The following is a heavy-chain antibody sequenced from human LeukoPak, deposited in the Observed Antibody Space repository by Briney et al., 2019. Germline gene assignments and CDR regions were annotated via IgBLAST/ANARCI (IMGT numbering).Heavy chain of an antibody. Sequence: SETLSLTCTVSGGSISSHYWSWIRQPPGKGLEWIGYIYYSGSTNYNHSLKSRVTMSVDTSKNQFSLKLSSVTAADTAVYYCAKGYDFWSGYYPGFDPWGQGTLVTVSS. D-gene: IGHD3-3*01. V-gene: IGHV4-59*11. CDR1: GGSISSHY. J-gene: IGHJ5*02. CDR2: IYYSGST. CDR3: AKGYDFWSGYYPGFDP.